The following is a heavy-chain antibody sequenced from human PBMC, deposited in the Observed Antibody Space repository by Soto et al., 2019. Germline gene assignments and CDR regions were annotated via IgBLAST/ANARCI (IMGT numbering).Heavy chain of an antibody. CDR3: AREKKRGEYDTSVYYPDAFDI. Sequence: SETLSLTCTVSCGSISSYYWSWIRQPPGKGLEWIGYIYYSGSTNYNPSLKSRVTISVEKSKKQFSLKLSSVTAADTAVYYCAREKKRGEYDTSVYYPDAFDIWGQGTMVTVSS. CDR2: IYYSGST. V-gene: IGHV4-59*01. D-gene: IGHD3-22*01. J-gene: IGHJ3*02. CDR1: CGSISSYY.